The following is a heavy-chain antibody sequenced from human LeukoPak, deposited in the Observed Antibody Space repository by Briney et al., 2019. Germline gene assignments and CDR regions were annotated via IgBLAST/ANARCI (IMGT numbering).Heavy chain of an antibody. J-gene: IGHJ4*02. D-gene: IGHD7-27*01. Sequence: SETLSLTCAVSGGSISSSPYYWGWIRQPPGKGLEWIGSIYYSGNTYHNPSLKSRVTISVDTSKNQFSLKLSSLTAADTAVYYCARDRSDTWGLFDYWGQGTLVTVSS. CDR1: GGSISSSPYY. CDR3: ARDRSDTWGLFDY. CDR2: IYYSGNT. V-gene: IGHV4-39*07.